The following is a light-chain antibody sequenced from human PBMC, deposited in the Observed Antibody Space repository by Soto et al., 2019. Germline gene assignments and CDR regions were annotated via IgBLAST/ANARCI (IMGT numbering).Light chain of an antibody. CDR1: QSVSSSY. Sequence: IVLTQSPGTLSLSPGERATLSCRASQSVSSSYLAWYQQKPGQAPRLLIYGASSRATGIPDRFSGSGSGTDFTLTISRLEPEDFAVYYWQRYCISRTFGQGTKVEIK. V-gene: IGKV3-20*01. CDR2: GAS. CDR3: QRYCISRT. J-gene: IGKJ1*01.